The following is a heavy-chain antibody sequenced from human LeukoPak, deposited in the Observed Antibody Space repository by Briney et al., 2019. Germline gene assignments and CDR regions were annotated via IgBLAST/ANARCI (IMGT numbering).Heavy chain of an antibody. J-gene: IGHJ4*02. CDR1: GFTFSSYA. CDR2: ISGSGGST. V-gene: IGHV3-23*01. CDR3: AKDRVVATIRDYFDY. Sequence: AGGSLRLSCAASGFTFSSYAMSWVRQAPGKGLEWVSAISGSGGSTYYADSVKGRFTIPRDNSKNTLYLQMNSLRAEDTAVYYCAKDRVVATIRDYFDYWGQGTLVTVSS. D-gene: IGHD5-12*01.